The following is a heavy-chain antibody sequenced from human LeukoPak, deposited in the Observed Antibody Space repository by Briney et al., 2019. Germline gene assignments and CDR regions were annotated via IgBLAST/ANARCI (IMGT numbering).Heavy chain of an antibody. J-gene: IGHJ6*03. CDR2: MNPNSGNT. D-gene: IGHD4-17*01. V-gene: IGHV1-8*03. Sequence: ASVKVSCKASGHTFTSYAMNWVRQAPGQGLEWMGWMNPNSGNTGYAQKFQGRVTITRNTSISTAYMELSSLRSEDTAVYYCARVSTTAAYGYYYYMDVWGKGTTVTVSS. CDR1: GHTFTSYA. CDR3: ARVSTTAAYGYYYYMDV.